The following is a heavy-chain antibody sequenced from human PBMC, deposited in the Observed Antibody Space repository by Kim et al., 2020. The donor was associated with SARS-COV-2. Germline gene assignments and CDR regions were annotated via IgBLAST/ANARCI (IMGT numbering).Heavy chain of an antibody. CDR2: INAGNGNT. Sequence: ASVKVSCKASGYTFTSYAMHWVRQAPGQRLEWMGWINAGNGNTKYSQKFQGRVTITRDTSASTAYMELSSLRSEDTAVYYCARPWLFTDAFDIWGQGTMVTVSS. V-gene: IGHV1-3*01. D-gene: IGHD6-19*01. CDR3: ARPWLFTDAFDI. CDR1: GYTFTSYA. J-gene: IGHJ3*02.